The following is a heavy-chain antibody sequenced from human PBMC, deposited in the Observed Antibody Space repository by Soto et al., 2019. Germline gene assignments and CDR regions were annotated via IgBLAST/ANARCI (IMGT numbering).Heavy chain of an antibody. CDR1: GFTFNIYG. CDR2: ISYNGNNK. Sequence: QVQLVESGGGVAQPGRSLRLSCAASGFTFNIYGMHWVRQAPGKGLEWVAVISYNGNNKYYADSVKGRFTISRDNSNNTLSLQMNSLRAEDTAVYYCAREIRFLEWLVDDWGQGTLVTVSS. J-gene: IGHJ4*02. D-gene: IGHD3-3*01. V-gene: IGHV3-33*01. CDR3: AREIRFLEWLVDD.